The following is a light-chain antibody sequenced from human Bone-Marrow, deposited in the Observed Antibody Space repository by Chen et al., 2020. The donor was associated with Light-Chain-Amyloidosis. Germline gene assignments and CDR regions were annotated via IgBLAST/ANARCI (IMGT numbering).Light chain of an antibody. V-gene: IGLV2-14*01. J-gene: IGLJ3*02. CDR1: SSDLGDFNY. CDR2: DVS. Sequence: QSALTHPPPVSGSPGQSLTIPCPGTSSDLGDFNYGSWYQQTPGNAPKLMIYDVSHRPSGVSDRVSGSRSAVTATLTSAGLQAEAEADYFCRSDSSSSARVFGGGTKLTVL. CDR3: RSDSSSSARV.